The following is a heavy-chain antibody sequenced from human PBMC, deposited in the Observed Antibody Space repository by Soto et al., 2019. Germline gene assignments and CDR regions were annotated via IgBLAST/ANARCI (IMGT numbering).Heavy chain of an antibody. CDR3: ASRWRGSGSLDY. D-gene: IGHD3-3*01. CDR2: INPSGGST. CDR1: GYTFTSYY. J-gene: IGHJ4*02. V-gene: IGHV1-46*01. Sequence: ASVKVSCKASGYTFTSYYMHWVRQAPGQGLEWMGIINPSGGSTSYAQKFQGRVTVTRDTSTSTVYMELSSLRSEDTAVYYCASRWRGSGSLDYWGQGTLVTVSS.